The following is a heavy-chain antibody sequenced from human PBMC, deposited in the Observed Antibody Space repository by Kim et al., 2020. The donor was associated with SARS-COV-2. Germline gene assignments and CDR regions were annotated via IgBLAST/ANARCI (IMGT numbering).Heavy chain of an antibody. CDR2: ISAHNGNT. CDR3: ARGVDSGGLHSLSRWFDP. J-gene: IGHJ5*02. Sequence: ASVKVSCKASGYTFSNYAINWVRQAPGQGLEWLGWISAHNGNTYYAQKFQDRVTMTTDTSTSTAYMELSSLTSDDTALYYCARGVDSGGLHSLSRWFDPWGQGTLVTVSA. V-gene: IGHV1-18*01. D-gene: IGHD6-19*01. CDR1: GYTFSNYA.